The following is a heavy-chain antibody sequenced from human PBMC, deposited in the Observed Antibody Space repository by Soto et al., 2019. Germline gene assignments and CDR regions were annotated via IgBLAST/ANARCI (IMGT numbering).Heavy chain of an antibody. CDR3: TTERYPESYYYYGMDV. V-gene: IGHV3-15*01. CDR2: IKSKTDGGTT. Sequence: EVQLVESGGGLVKPGGSLRLSCAASGFTFSNAWMSWVRQAPGKGLEWVGRIKSKTDGGTTDYAAPVKGRFTISRDDSKNTLYLQMNSLKTEDTAVYYCTTERYPESYYYYGMDVWGQGTTVTVSS. CDR1: GFTFSNAW. D-gene: IGHD2-2*02. J-gene: IGHJ6*02.